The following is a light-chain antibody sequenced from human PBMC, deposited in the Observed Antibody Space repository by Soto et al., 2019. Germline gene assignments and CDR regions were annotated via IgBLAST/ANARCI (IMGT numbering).Light chain of an antibody. Sequence: ELLSTQSRGTLSSPAVERPTLSRKPSQSVSSSYLAWYQQKPGQDARLLIYGASSRATGITDRFSGSGSGTDFTLTIRRLETEEFAVYYCQQYGSSPLTFGGVPKGELK. CDR3: QQYGSSPLT. CDR1: QSVSSSY. J-gene: IGKJ4*01. CDR2: GAS. V-gene: IGKV3-20*01.